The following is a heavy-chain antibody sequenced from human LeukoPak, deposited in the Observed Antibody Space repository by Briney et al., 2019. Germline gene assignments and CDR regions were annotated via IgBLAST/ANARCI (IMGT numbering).Heavy chain of an antibody. J-gene: IGHJ4*02. CDR2: IDGSGKST. CDR3: AKVATWTYFDS. CDR1: GFAFNFYA. Sequence: GGSLRLSCAASGFAFNFYAMTWIRQAPGKGLGWVSAIDGSGKSTYYADSVKGRFTVSRDNSKNTLYLQLTSLRVEDTAVYYCAKVATWTYFDSWGQGTLVTVSS. D-gene: IGHD3/OR15-3a*01. V-gene: IGHV3-23*01.